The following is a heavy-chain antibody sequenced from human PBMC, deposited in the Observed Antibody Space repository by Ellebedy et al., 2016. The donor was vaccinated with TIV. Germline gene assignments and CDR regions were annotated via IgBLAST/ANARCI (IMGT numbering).Heavy chain of an antibody. CDR3: ARDGVGAATTELDY. D-gene: IGHD1-26*01. CDR1: GYTFTGYY. J-gene: IGHJ4*02. V-gene: IGHV1-2*04. Sequence: AASVKVSCKASGYTFTGYYMHWVRQAPGQGLAWMGWINPNRGGTNYAQKFQGWVTMTRDTSISTDYMELSRLRSDDTAVYYCARDGVGAATTELDYWGQGTLVTVSS. CDR2: INPNRGGT.